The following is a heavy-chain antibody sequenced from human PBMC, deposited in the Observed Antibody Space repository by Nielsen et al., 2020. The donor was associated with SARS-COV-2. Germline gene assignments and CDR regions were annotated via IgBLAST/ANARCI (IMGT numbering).Heavy chain of an antibody. Sequence: GESLKISCKGSGYSFTSYWISWVRQMPGKGLEWMGRIDPSDSYTNYSPSFQGHVTISADKSISTAYLQWSSLKASDTAMYYCALQRKQLSPFDPWGQGTLVTVSS. V-gene: IGHV5-10-1*01. CDR2: IDPSDSYT. CDR1: GYSFTSYW. D-gene: IGHD5-18*01. CDR3: ALQRKQLSPFDP. J-gene: IGHJ5*02.